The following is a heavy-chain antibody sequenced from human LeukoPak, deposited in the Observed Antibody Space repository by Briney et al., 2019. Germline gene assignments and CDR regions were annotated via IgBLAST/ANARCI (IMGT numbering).Heavy chain of an antibody. CDR2: ISAYNGNT. CDR1: GYTFTSYG. Sequence: GASVKVSCKASGYTFTSYGISWVRQAPGQGLEWMGWISAYNGNTNYAQKLLGRVTMTTDTSTSTAYMELRSLRSDDTAVYYCARALYCSSTSCYTVHWYFDLWGRGTLVTVSS. D-gene: IGHD2-2*02. V-gene: IGHV1-18*01. J-gene: IGHJ2*01. CDR3: ARALYCSSTSCYTVHWYFDL.